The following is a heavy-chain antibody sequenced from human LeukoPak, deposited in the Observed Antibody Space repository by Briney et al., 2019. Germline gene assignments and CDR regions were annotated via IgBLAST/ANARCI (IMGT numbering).Heavy chain of an antibody. V-gene: IGHV1-69*13. CDR3: APFNSYGDYRIDSAGF. Sequence: ASVKVSCKASGGTFSSYAISWVRQAPGQGLEWMGGIIPIFGTANYAQKFQGRVTITADESTSTAYMELSSLRSEDTAVYYCAPFNSYGDYRIDSAGFWGQGTLVTVSS. CDR2: IIPIFGTA. J-gene: IGHJ4*02. D-gene: IGHD4-17*01. CDR1: GGTFSSYA.